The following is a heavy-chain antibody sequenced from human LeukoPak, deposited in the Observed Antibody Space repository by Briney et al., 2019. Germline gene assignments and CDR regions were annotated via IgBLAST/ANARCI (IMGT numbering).Heavy chain of an antibody. V-gene: IGHV6-1*01. J-gene: IGHJ4*02. Sequence: SQTLSLTCAISGDSVSSNSATWNWIRQSPSRGREWLGRTYYMSRWYHEYAVTVKSRINVNPDTSKNQFSLQLNSVTPEDTAVYYCARGWEYSSGWYYFDYWGQGTLVTVSS. D-gene: IGHD6-19*01. CDR1: GDSVSSNSAT. CDR3: ARGWEYSSGWYYFDY. CDR2: TYYMSRWYH.